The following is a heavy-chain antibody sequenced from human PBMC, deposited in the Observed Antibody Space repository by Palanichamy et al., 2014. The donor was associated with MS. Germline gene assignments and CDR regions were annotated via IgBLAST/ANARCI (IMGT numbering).Heavy chain of an antibody. CDR2: ISSSSSYI. Sequence: GRGLEWVSSISSSSSYIYYADSVKGRFTISRDNAKNSLYLQMNSLRAEDTAVYYCARDQPFRGYYDSSGYPLDYWGQGTLVTVSS. CDR3: ARDQPFRGYYDSSGYPLDY. J-gene: IGHJ4*02. V-gene: IGHV3-21*01. D-gene: IGHD3-22*01.